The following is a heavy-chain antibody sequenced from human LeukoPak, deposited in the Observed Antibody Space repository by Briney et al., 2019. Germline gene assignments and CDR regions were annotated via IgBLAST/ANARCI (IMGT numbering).Heavy chain of an antibody. D-gene: IGHD5-24*01. CDR3: ARKFDRDGAF. Sequence: SETLSLTSTVSGGSMSGFFWTWIRQPPGRELEWIGSIYYSGSSTKYNPSLKSRVTISVDTSKSQFSLNLNSATAADTAVYYCARKFDRDGAFWGRGTLVTVSS. CDR2: IYYSGSST. CDR1: GGSMSGFF. J-gene: IGHJ4*02. V-gene: IGHV4-59*01.